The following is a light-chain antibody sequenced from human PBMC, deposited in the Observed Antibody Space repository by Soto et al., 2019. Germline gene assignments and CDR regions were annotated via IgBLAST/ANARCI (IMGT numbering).Light chain of an antibody. J-gene: IGKJ4*01. CDR1: QTISTY. V-gene: IGKV3-11*01. CDR3: QQRYNWPPLT. Sequence: EIVLTQSPATLSLSPGERATLSCRARQTISTYLTWYQQKPGQAPRLLIYDASNRATGIPARFSGSGSGTDFTLTISSLEPEDFAVYYCQQRYNWPPLTFGGGTKVEI. CDR2: DAS.